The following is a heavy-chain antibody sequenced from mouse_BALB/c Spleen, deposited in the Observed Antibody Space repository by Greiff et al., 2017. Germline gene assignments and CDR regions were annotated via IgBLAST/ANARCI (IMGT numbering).Heavy chain of an antibody. J-gene: IGHJ3*01. Sequence: VQLQQSGPGLVAPSQSLSITCTVSGFSLTDYGVSWIRQPPGKGLEWLGVIWGGGSTYYNSALKSRLSISKDNSKSQVFLKMNSLQTDDTAMYYCAKHERYYGYEVFAYWGQGTLVTVSA. CDR3: AKHERYYGYEVFAY. CDR1: GFSLTDYG. D-gene: IGHD2-2*01. V-gene: IGHV2-6-5*01. CDR2: IWGGGST.